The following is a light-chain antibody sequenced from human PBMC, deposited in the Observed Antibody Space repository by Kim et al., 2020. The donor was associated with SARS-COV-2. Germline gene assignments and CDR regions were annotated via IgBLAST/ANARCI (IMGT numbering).Light chain of an antibody. CDR3: HQYGISPQT. V-gene: IGKV3-20*01. CDR1: HSIRSLS. J-gene: IGKJ1*01. CDR2: GAS. Sequence: SPWDRVTPPSRPHHSIRSLSFPCYHPKTGQAPSLLIYGASIRATGIPDRFSGSGSGTDLSLTISRLESEDFAVYYCHQYGISPQTFDQGTKVYIK.